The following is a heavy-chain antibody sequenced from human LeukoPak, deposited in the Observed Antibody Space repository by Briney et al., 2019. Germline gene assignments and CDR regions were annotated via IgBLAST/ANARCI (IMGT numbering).Heavy chain of an antibody. D-gene: IGHD4-11*01. CDR2: ITGSSTYI. J-gene: IGHJ5*02. CDR3: ARDLTVTSTCWFDR. Sequence: GGSLRLSCAVSGFTFSSYTMNWVRQAPGKGLGWASSITGSSTYIYYADSVKGRFTISRDNAKNSLYLQMNSLRAEDTAVYYCARDLTVTSTCWFDRWGQGTLVTVSS. CDR1: GFTFSSYT. V-gene: IGHV3-21*01.